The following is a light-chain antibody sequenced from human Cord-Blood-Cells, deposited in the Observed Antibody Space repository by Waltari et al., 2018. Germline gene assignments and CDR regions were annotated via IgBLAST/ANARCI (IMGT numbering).Light chain of an antibody. Sequence: QSALTQPASVSRPPGQAITIPCTGTSIDVVGYNYLSWYQQHPGKAPKLMIYDVSQRPSGVSNRFSGSKSGNTASLTISGLQAEDEADYYCSSYTSSSTYVFGTGTKVTVL. CDR3: SSYTSSSTYV. CDR1: SIDVVGYNY. V-gene: IGLV2-14*01. J-gene: IGLJ1*01. CDR2: DVS.